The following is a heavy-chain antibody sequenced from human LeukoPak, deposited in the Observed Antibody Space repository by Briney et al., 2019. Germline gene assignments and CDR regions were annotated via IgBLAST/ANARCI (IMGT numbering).Heavy chain of an antibody. V-gene: IGHV4-34*01. CDR2: INHSGST. Sequence: PSETLSLTCAVYGGSFSGYYWSWIRQPPGKGLEWIGEINHSGSTNYNPSLKSRVTISVDTSKNQFSLKLSSVTAADTAVYYCARRKAALSRALYWFDPWGQGTLVTVCS. J-gene: IGHJ5*02. D-gene: IGHD6-6*01. CDR3: ARRKAALSRALYWFDP. CDR1: GGSFSGYY.